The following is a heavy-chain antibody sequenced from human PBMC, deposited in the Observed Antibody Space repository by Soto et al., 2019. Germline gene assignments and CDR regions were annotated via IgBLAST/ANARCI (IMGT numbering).Heavy chain of an antibody. J-gene: IGHJ4*02. CDR3: ARGGVSTRTFDY. V-gene: IGHV5-51*01. CDR1: GYNFAGYW. Sequence: ASLKISGKGCGYNFAGYWIAWVRQMPGKGLELMGIIYPSDSDTRYRPSFQGQVTISADKSISSAYLQWSSLRASDTAMYYCARGGVSTRTFDYWGQGTPVTVSS. CDR2: IYPSDSDT. D-gene: IGHD3-3*01.